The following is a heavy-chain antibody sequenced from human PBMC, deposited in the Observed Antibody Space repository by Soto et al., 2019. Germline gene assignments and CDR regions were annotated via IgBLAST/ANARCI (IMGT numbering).Heavy chain of an antibody. D-gene: IGHD6-19*01. J-gene: IGHJ2*01. CDR2: ISTYNGNT. Sequence: QVQLVQSGAEVKKPGASVKVSCKASGYSFTTYGISWVRQAPGQGLEWMGWISTYNGNTKYAQKRQGRLNITTDIYTRPAYMELRSLRSDDTAVYYCGGVPSGWYGPEYFDLWGRGTLVTVSS. V-gene: IGHV1-18*01. CDR3: GGVPSGWYGPEYFDL. CDR1: GYSFTTYG.